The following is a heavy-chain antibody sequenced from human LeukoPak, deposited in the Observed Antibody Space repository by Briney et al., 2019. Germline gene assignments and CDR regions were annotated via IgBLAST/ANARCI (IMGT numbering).Heavy chain of an antibody. CDR2: IYNGGST. Sequence: PSETLSLTCIVSGGSISSYYWTWIRQPPGKGLEWIGNIYNGGSTNYNPSLKSRVTISADTSKNQFSLKVTSVTAADTAVYYCARDRGSSGNDYYFDYWAREPWSPSPQ. CDR3: ARDRGSSGNDYYFDY. J-gene: IGHJ4*02. D-gene: IGHD6-25*01. CDR1: GGSISSYY. V-gene: IGHV4-59*01.